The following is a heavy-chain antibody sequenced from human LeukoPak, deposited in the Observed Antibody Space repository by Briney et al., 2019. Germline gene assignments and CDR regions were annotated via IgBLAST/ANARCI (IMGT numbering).Heavy chain of an antibody. CDR2: IYYSGST. D-gene: IGHD2-15*01. Sequence: PSETLSLTCTVSGGSISSYYWSWIRQPPGKGLEWIGYIYYSGSTNYNPSLKSRVTISVDTSKNQFSLKLSSVTAADTAVYYCARVMVVAPYKDYWGQGTLVTVSS. CDR3: ARVMVVAPYKDY. J-gene: IGHJ4*02. CDR1: GGSISSYY. V-gene: IGHV4-59*12.